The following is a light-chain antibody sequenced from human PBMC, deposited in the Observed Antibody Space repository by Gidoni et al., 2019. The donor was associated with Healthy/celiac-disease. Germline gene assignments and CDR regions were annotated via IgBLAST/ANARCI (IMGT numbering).Light chain of an antibody. V-gene: IGLV2-14*01. CDR1: SSDVGGYNY. CDR2: EVS. J-gene: IGLJ2*01. Sequence: QSALTQPASVSGSPGQSITISCTGTSSDVGGYNYVSWYPQHPGKTPKPMIYEVSNRPSGVSNRFSGSKSGNTASLTISGLQAEDEADYYCNSYTSSSTEVFGGGTKVTVL. CDR3: NSYTSSSTEV.